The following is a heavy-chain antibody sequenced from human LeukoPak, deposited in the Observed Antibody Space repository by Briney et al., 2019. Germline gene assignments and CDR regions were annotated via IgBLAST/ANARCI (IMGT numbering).Heavy chain of an antibody. CDR3: AKGYSSSWYTSYFDN. V-gene: IGHV3-23*01. CDR1: GFTFSSYA. CDR2: ISGSGGST. D-gene: IGHD6-13*01. Sequence: PGRSLRLSCAASGFTFSSYAMSWVRQAPGKGLEWVSAISGSGGSTYYADSVKGRFTISRDNSKNTLYLQMNSLRAEDTAVYYCAKGYSSSWYTSYFDNWGQGTLVTVSS. J-gene: IGHJ4*02.